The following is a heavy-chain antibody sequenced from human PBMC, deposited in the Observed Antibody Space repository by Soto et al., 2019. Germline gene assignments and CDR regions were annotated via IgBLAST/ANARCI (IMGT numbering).Heavy chain of an antibody. CDR3: AREHSHCSGGSCYSAYYYYYYMDV. CDR1: GGSISSGGYY. Sequence: SETLSLTCTVSGGSISSGGYYWGWIRQHPGKGLEWIGYIYYSGSTYYNPSLKSRVTISVDTSKNQFSLKLSSVTAADAAVYYCAREHSHCSGGSCYSAYYYYYYMDVWGKGTSVTVSS. CDR2: IYYSGST. D-gene: IGHD2-15*01. J-gene: IGHJ6*03. V-gene: IGHV4-31*03.